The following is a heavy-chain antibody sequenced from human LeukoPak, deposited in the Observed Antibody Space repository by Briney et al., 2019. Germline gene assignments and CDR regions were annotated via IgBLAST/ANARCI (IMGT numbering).Heavy chain of an antibody. D-gene: IGHD3-22*01. J-gene: IGHJ3*02. CDR1: GFTFSSYA. V-gene: IGHV3-23*01. CDR2: ISGSGGST. Sequence: GGSLRLSCAASGFTFSSYAMSWVRQAPGKGLEWVSAISGSGGSTYYADSVKGRFTIPSDNSKNTLYLQMNSLRAEDTAVYYCAKDPTNYYDSSGYYHDAFDIWGQGTMVTVSS. CDR3: AKDPTNYYDSSGYYHDAFDI.